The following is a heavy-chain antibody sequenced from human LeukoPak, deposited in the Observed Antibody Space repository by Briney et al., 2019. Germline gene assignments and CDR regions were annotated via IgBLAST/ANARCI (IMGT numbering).Heavy chain of an antibody. CDR1: GYTLTELS. D-gene: IGHD4-17*01. CDR2: FDPEDGET. V-gene: IGHV1-24*01. CDR3: ATDIYGDHAGDFDY. J-gene: IGHJ4*02. Sequence: ASVKVSCKVSGYTLTELSMQWVRQAPGKGLEWMGGFDPEDGETIYAQKFQGRVTMTEDTSTDTAYMELSSLRSEDTAVYYCATDIYGDHAGDFDYWGQGTLVTVSS.